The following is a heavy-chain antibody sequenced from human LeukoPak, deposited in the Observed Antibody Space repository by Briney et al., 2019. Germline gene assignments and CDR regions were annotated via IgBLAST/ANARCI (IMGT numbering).Heavy chain of an antibody. CDR2: VYYGGNT. D-gene: IGHD3-10*01. J-gene: IGHJ5*02. V-gene: IGHV4-39*01. Sequence: SETLSLTCTVSGGSIGGSLYSWGWIRQPPGKGLEWLGSVYYGGNTYYNPSLKSRVTILVDLSKKQFSLKLNSVTAADTAVYFCVRHPLSYSGSETYYLGWFDPWGQGTLVTVSS. CDR3: VRHPLSYSGSETYYLGWFDP. CDR1: GGSIGGSLYS.